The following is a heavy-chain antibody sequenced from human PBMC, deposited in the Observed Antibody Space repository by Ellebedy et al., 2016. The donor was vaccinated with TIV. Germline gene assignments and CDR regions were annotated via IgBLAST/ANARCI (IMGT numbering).Heavy chain of an antibody. CDR1: GGSVSSGSHY. D-gene: IGHD3-3*01. Sequence: MPSETLSLTCTVSGGSVSSGSHYWNWTRQPPGKGLEWIGYIFYSGSTNYNPALKSRVTISLDTSKNQFSLKLSSVTAADTAVYYCARVTNFGVVPKVGVLDYYYGMDVWGQGTTVTVSS. V-gene: IGHV4-61*01. J-gene: IGHJ6*02. CDR2: IFYSGST. CDR3: ARVTNFGVVPKVGVLDYYYGMDV.